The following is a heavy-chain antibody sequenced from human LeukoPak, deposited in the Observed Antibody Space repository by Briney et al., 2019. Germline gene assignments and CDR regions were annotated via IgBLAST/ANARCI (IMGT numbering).Heavy chain of an antibody. D-gene: IGHD2-21*02. CDR3: ARNFHGDPVTYYLDY. CDR1: GVSISSAGYF. Sequence: SQTLSLTCTVSGVSISSAGYFWTWIRQHPGKGLEWIGYIHHSGSTSYSPSLKSRLTISADTSKNQFSLKLNSVTAADTAVYYWARNFHGDPVTYYLDYWGHGTLVTVSS. J-gene: IGHJ4*01. V-gene: IGHV4-31*03. CDR2: IHHSGST.